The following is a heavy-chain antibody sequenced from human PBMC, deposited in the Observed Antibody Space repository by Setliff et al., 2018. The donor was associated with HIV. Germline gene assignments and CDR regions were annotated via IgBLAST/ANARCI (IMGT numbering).Heavy chain of an antibody. D-gene: IGHD2-2*01. J-gene: IGHJ4*02. CDR2: ITSSSTSI. Sequence: GGSLRLSCAASGFTFSSYRMNWVRQAPGKGLEWVSSITSSSTSIHYADSVKGRFTISRDNAKNSLYLQMNSLRAEDTAVYYCARKGYCSSSRCDGRFSDSWGQGTLVTVSS. V-gene: IGHV3-48*01. CDR3: ARKGYCSSSRCDGRFSDS. CDR1: GFTFSSYR.